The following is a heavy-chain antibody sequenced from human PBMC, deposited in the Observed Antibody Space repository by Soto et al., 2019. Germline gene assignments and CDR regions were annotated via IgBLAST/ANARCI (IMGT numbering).Heavy chain of an antibody. D-gene: IGHD2-2*01. V-gene: IGHV1-18*01. CDR3: ARVGMEYCSSTSCYGNYWFDP. CDR1: GYTFTSYG. J-gene: IGHJ5*02. CDR2: ISAYNGNT. Sequence: ASVKVSCKASGYTFTSYGISWVRLAPGQGLAWMGWISAYNGNTNYAQKLQGRVTMTTDTSTSTAYMELRSLRSDDTAVYYCARVGMEYCSSTSCYGNYWFDPWGQGTLVTVSS.